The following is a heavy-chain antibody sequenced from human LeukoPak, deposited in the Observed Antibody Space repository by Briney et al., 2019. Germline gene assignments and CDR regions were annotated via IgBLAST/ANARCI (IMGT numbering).Heavy chain of an antibody. CDR3: ARGELEGWSYSLLGFDP. V-gene: IGHV1-69*04. D-gene: IGHD1-26*01. Sequence: SAKVSCKASGGTFSSYAISWVRHAPGQGLEWIGRIIPILGIANYAQKFQGRVTITADKSTSTAYMELSSLRSEDTAVYYCARGELEGWSYSLLGFDPWAREPWSPSPQ. CDR2: IIPILGIA. J-gene: IGHJ5*02. CDR1: GGTFSSYA.